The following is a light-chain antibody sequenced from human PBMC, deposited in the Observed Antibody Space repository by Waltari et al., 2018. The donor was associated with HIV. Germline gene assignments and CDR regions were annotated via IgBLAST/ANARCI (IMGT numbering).Light chain of an antibody. J-gene: IGLJ3*02. V-gene: IGLV2-11*01. CDR3: CSYAGSYTWV. Sequence: QAALTQPRSVSGSPGQSVTISCTGTSSDVGGYNYVSWYQQHPGKAPKLMIYDVSKVPAAVPDRFSGSKSGNTASLTISGLQAEDEADYYCCSYAGSYTWVFGGGTKLTVL. CDR1: SSDVGGYNY. CDR2: DVS.